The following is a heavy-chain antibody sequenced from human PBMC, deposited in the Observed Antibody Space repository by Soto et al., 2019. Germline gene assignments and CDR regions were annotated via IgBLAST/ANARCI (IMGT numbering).Heavy chain of an antibody. Sequence: QVQLVESGGGVVQPGRSLRLSCAASGFTFSSYAMHWVRQAPGKGLEWVAVISYDGSNKYYADSVKGRFTISRDNSKNTLYLQINSLRAEDTAVYYCARAGGYSSGKEFDYWGQGTLFTVSS. CDR2: ISYDGSNK. V-gene: IGHV3-30-3*01. CDR1: GFTFSSYA. CDR3: ARAGGYSSGKEFDY. J-gene: IGHJ4*02. D-gene: IGHD6-19*01.